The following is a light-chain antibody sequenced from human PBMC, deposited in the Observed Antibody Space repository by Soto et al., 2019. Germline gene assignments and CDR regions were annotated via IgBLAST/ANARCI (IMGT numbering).Light chain of an antibody. Sequence: EIVLMQSPGTLALSPGERPTLSCRASQSVSSSYLAWYQQKPGQAPRLLIYGASTRATGIPDRFSGSGSGTDFTLTISRLEPEDFAVYYCQQYGSSPWTFGQGTKVDI. CDR1: QSVSSSY. CDR2: GAS. V-gene: IGKV3-20*01. CDR3: QQYGSSPWT. J-gene: IGKJ1*01.